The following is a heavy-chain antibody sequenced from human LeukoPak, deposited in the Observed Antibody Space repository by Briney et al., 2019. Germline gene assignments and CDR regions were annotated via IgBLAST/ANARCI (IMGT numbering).Heavy chain of an antibody. D-gene: IGHD5-18*01. CDR2: IGSSSSYI. V-gene: IGHV3-21*01. J-gene: IGHJ4*02. Sequence: GGSLRLSCAASGFTFSSYSMNWVRQAPGKGLEWVSSIGSSSSYIYYADSVKGRFTISRDNAKNSLHLQMNSLRAEDTAVYYCAASTKHTAMVDYWGQGTLVTASS. CDR1: GFTFSSYS. CDR3: AASTKHTAMVDY.